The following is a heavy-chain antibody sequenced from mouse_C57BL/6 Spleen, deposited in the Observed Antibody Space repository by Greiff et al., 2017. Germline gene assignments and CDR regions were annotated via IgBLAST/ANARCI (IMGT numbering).Heavy chain of an antibody. CDR3: ARSGLRLPAY. J-gene: IGHJ3*01. D-gene: IGHD3-2*02. CDR2: IDPSDSET. CDR1: GYTFTSYW. V-gene: IGHV1-52*01. Sequence: QVQLQQSGAELVRPGSSVKLSCKASGYTFTSYWMHWVKQRPIQGLEWIGNIDPSDSETHYNQKFKDKATLTVDKSSSTAYMQLSSLTSEDSAVYYCARSGLRLPAYWGQGTLVTVSA.